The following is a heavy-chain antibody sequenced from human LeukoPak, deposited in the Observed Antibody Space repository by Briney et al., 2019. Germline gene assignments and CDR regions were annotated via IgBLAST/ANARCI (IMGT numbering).Heavy chain of an antibody. CDR1: GESFSEYY. CDR3: AFEGPVSGYAFDP. D-gene: IGHD5-12*01. V-gene: IGHV4-34*01. J-gene: IGHJ5*02. CDR2: INHSGGT. Sequence: SETLSLTCAVYGESFSEYYWSWIRQPPGKGLEWIGQINHSGGTNYHPSLKTRVTISLDTSKNQVSLKLRSVTAADSAVYYCAFEGPVSGYAFDPWGQGALVAVSS.